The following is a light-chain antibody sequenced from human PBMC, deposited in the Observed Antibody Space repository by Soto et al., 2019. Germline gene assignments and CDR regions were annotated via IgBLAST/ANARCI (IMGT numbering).Light chain of an antibody. J-gene: IGKJ1*01. CDR2: GAS. CDR3: HQRKSWPRT. Sequence: EIVLTQSPGTLSLSPGERATLSCRASQSVSSSYLAWYQQKPGQAPRLLIYGASSRATGIPARFSGSGSGTDFALTISSLEPEDFAVYYCHQRKSWPRTFGQGTKV. V-gene: IGKV3D-20*02. CDR1: QSVSSSY.